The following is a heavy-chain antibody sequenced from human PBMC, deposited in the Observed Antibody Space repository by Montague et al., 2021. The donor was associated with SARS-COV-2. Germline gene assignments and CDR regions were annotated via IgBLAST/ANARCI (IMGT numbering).Heavy chain of an antibody. CDR3: AKCTPEAAPEN. V-gene: IGHV3-23*03. Sequence: SLRLSCAASGFTVRSYAMSRVRQAPGKGLEWVSLIYSGGITTYHXDSVKGRFTISRDNSKNTLYLQMDSLRVEDTAVYYCAKCTPEAAPENWGQGTLVTVSS. CDR1: GFTVRSYA. D-gene: IGHD2-15*01. J-gene: IGHJ4*02. CDR2: IYSGGITT.